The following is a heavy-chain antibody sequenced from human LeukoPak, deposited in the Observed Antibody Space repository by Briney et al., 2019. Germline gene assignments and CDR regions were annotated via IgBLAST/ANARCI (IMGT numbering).Heavy chain of an antibody. CDR2: IYYSGST. V-gene: IGHV4-59*01. CDR3: ARGYCSGGSCYSG. D-gene: IGHD2-15*01. J-gene: IGHJ4*02. Sequence: SSETLSLTCTVSGGSISSYYWSWIRQPPGKGLEWIGYIYYSGSTNYNPSLKGRVTTSVDTSKNQFSLKLSSVTAADTAVYYCARGYCSGGSCYSGWGQGTLVTVSS. CDR1: GGSISSYY.